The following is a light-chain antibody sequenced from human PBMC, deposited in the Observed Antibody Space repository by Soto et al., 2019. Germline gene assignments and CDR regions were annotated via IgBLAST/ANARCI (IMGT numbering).Light chain of an antibody. J-gene: IGKJ2*01. CDR2: GAS. V-gene: IGKV3-15*01. CDR3: QQYKNWPPEYT. Sequence: EIVMTQSPATLSASPGERATLSCRASQSVSSRLAWYQQKPGQAPRLLIYGASTRATGIPARFSGSGSGTEFTLTITSLQSEDFVVYYCQQYKNWPPEYTFGQGTKLEI. CDR1: QSVSSR.